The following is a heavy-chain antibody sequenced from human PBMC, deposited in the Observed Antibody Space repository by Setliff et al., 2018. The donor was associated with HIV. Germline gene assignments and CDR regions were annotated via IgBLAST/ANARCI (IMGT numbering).Heavy chain of an antibody. CDR1: GGSFSAYY. Sequence: KPSETLSLTCAVYGGSFSAYYWTWVRQPPGKGLEWIGEGNHSGSTNYNPTLKSRVTIAVDTSKNQFSLKLRSVTAADTAIYYCAGSDLDNGSGYFDYYSYAMDVWCRCTTVTV. CDR3: AGSDLDNGSGYFDYYSYAMDV. J-gene: IGHJ6*03. CDR2: GNHSGST. D-gene: IGHD3-22*01. V-gene: IGHV4-34*01.